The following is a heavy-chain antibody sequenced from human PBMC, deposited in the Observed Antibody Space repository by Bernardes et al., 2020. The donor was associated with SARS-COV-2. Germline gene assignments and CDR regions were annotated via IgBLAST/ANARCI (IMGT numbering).Heavy chain of an antibody. CDR3: ARPSSGSYWSHLDY. Sequence: GRSLRLSCAASGFTFSAYAIQWVRQTPGKGLEWVAVISYDGSNTYYADSVKGRFIISRDNSKNTLYLQMNRLRPEDTAIYYCARPSSGSYWSHLDYWGQGSLVTVSS. J-gene: IGHJ4*02. D-gene: IGHD1-26*01. CDR2: ISYDGSNT. CDR1: GFTFSAYA. V-gene: IGHV3-30*04.